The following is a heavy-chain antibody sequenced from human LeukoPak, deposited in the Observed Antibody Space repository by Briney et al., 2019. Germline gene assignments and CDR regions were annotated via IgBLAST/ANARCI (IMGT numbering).Heavy chain of an antibody. V-gene: IGHV3-23*01. J-gene: IGHJ6*02. CDR1: GFTFTNYA. CDR2: ISGSGGTT. D-gene: IGHD2-15*01. Sequence: PGGSLRLSCAASGFTFTNYAMSWVRQAPGKGLEWVSVISGSGGTTYYADSVKGRFTISRDNSKNTLYLQMNSLRAEDTAVYYCAKSGYGYCSGPSCLPVGVWGQGTTVTVSS. CDR3: AKSGYGYCSGPSCLPVGV.